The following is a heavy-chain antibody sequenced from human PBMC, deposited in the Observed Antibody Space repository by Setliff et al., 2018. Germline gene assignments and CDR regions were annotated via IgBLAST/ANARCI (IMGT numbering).Heavy chain of an antibody. CDR1: GYTFSNYW. V-gene: IGHV5-51*01. D-gene: IGHD3-16*01. J-gene: IGHJ3*02. Sequence: ESLKISCQGSGYTFSNYWIGWVRQRPGNGLEWMGIMYPEDSDTKYSPSFQGQVTISADKSISTAYLQWSSLKASDTAIYYCARLGRYDAFDIWGQGTVVTVSS. CDR2: MYPEDSDT. CDR3: ARLGRYDAFDI.